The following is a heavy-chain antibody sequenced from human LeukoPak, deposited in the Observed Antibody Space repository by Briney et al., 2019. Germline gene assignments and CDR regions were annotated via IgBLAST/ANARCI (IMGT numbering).Heavy chain of an antibody. J-gene: IGHJ4*02. CDR3: ARAESSGWTPFDY. D-gene: IGHD6-19*01. CDR2: ISSSSSYI. CDR1: GFTFSSYS. Sequence: PGGSLRLSCAASGFTFSSYSMNWVRQAPGKGLEWVSSISSSSSYIYYADSVKGRFTISRDNAKNSLYLQMNSLRAEDTAVYYCARAESSGWTPFDYWGQGTLVTVSS. V-gene: IGHV3-21*01.